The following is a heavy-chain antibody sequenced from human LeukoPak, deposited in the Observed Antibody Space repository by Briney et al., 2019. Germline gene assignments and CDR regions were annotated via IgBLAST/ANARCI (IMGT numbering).Heavy chain of an antibody. CDR3: TTGYTVTTAS. V-gene: IGHV3-15*01. D-gene: IGHD4-17*01. Sequence: GGSLRLSCAASGFSFSTYWMSWVRQAPGKGLEWVGRIKSKTDGGTTDYAAPVKGRFTISRDDSKNTLHLQMNSLKTEDTAVYYCTTGYTVTTASRGQGTLVTVSS. J-gene: IGHJ4*02. CDR2: IKSKTDGGTT. CDR1: GFSFSTYW.